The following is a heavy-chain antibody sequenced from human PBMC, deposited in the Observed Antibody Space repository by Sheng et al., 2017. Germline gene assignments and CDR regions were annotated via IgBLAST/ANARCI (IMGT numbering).Heavy chain of an antibody. J-gene: IGHJ3*02. CDR1: GFTVSSNY. CDR2: IYSGGNT. CDR3: ARDVYPGPDAFDI. Sequence: EVQLVETGGGLIQPGEPLRLSCAASGFTVSSNYMSWVRQAPGKGLEWVSLIYSGGNTYYADSVKGRFTISRDNSKNTLYLQMNSLRAEDTAVYYCARDVYPGPDAFDIWGQGTMVTVSS. V-gene: IGHV3-53*02.